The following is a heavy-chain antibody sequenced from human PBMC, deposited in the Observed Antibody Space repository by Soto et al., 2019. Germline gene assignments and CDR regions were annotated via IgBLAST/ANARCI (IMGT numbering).Heavy chain of an antibody. CDR3: ARATGTLRSRNCDY. J-gene: IGHJ4*02. CDR1: GGSISTVGHY. Sequence: SETLSLTCSVSGGSISTVGHYWTWIRQPPGKGLEWIGSIYHTGSTYYSKSLRSRLTMSVDTSKSQFPLRLSSVTAADTAVYYCARATGTLRSRNCDYWGQGTLVTVSS. CDR2: IYHTGST. D-gene: IGHD1-1*01. V-gene: IGHV4-31*03.